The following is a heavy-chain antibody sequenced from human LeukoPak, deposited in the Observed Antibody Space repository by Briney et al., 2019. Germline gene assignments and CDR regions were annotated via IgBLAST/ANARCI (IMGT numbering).Heavy chain of an antibody. CDR3: AKDGTGYYIVEFDY. D-gene: IGHD3/OR15-3a*01. CDR2: ISSSSSTI. J-gene: IGHJ4*02. V-gene: IGHV3-48*01. Sequence: PGGSLRLSCAASGFTFSNYNMNWVRQAPGKGLEWVSYISSSSSTIYYADSVKGRFTISRDNSKNTLYLQMNSLRAEDTAVYYCAKDGTGYYIVEFDYWGQGTLVTVSS. CDR1: GFTFSNYN.